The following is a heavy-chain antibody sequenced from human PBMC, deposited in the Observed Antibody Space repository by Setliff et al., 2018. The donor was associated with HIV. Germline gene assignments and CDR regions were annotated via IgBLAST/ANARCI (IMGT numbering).Heavy chain of an antibody. D-gene: IGHD1-20*01. CDR1: GGSFSGYY. Sequence: SETLSLTCAVYGGSFSGYYWSWIRQPPGKGLEWIGSIYYSGSTYYNPSLKSRITISVDTSKNQFSLKLSSVTAADTAVYYCARLTGTQKLLDYWGQGTLVTVSS. CDR3: ARLTGTQKLLDY. V-gene: IGHV4-34*01. J-gene: IGHJ4*02. CDR2: IYYSGST.